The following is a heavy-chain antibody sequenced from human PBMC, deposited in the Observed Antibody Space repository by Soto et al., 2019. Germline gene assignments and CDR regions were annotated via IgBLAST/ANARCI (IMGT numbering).Heavy chain of an antibody. CDR2: ISSLNHYN. CDR3: AKDSINRNGIYDPFDI. CDR1: GFNFNDYY. J-gene: IGHJ3*02. D-gene: IGHD3-3*02. Sequence: GGSLRLSCAASGFNFNDYYMSWIRQAPGKGLEYIAYISSLNHYNNYADSVKGRFTVSRDNSKSTLYLQMDSLRAEDTALYYWAKDSINRNGIYDPFDIWGQGTMVTVSS. V-gene: IGHV3-11*05.